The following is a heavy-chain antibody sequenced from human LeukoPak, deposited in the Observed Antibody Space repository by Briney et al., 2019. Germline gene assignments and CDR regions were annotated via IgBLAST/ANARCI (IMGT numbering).Heavy chain of an antibody. Sequence: SETLSLTCAVYGGSFSGYYWSWLRQPPGKGLEWIGEINHSGSTNYNPSLKSRVTISVDTSKNQFSLKLSSVTAADTAVYYCASAYYDSSGYRYFDYWGQGTLVTVSS. CDR2: INHSGST. J-gene: IGHJ4*02. V-gene: IGHV4-34*01. CDR3: ASAYYDSSGYRYFDY. CDR1: GGSFSGYY. D-gene: IGHD3-22*01.